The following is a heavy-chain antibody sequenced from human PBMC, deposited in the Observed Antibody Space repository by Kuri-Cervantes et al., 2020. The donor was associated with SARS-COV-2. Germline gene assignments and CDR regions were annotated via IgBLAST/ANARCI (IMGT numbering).Heavy chain of an antibody. Sequence: SETLSLTCTVSGGSISSSSYYWGWIRQPPGKGLEWIGSIYYSGSTYYNPSLKSRVTISVDTPKNQFSLKLSSVTAADTAVYYCVQVDIAAAGTNYYYYMDVWGKGTTVTVSS. V-gene: IGHV4-39*01. CDR3: VQVDIAAAGTNYYYYMDV. CDR2: IYYSGST. CDR1: GGSISSSSYY. J-gene: IGHJ6*03. D-gene: IGHD6-13*01.